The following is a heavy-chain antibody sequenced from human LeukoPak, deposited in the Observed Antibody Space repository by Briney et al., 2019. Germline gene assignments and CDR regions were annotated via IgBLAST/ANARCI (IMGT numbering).Heavy chain of an antibody. J-gene: IGHJ5*02. V-gene: IGHV4-59*07. CDR1: GGPISTYY. CDR3: ASQASSRWSNS. Sequence: TLPLPHTVSGGPISTYYWSWIRQPPGKALEWIGYIYYSGSTNYNPSLKSRVTISVDTSKNQFSLKLSSVTAADTAVYYCASQASSRWSNSSGQGTLVTVSS. CDR2: IYYSGST. D-gene: IGHD6-13*01.